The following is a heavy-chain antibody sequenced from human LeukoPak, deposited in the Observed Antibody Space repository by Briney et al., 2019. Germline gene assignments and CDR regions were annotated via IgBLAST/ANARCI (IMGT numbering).Heavy chain of an antibody. Sequence: PSETLSLTCTVSGGSISSYYWSWIRQPPGKGLEWTGYIYYSGSTNYNPSLKSRVTISVDTSKNQFSLKLSSVTAADTAVYYCARDNGAQFDPWGQGTLVTVSS. J-gene: IGHJ5*02. CDR3: ARDNGAQFDP. CDR1: GGSISSYY. CDR2: IYYSGST. V-gene: IGHV4-59*01.